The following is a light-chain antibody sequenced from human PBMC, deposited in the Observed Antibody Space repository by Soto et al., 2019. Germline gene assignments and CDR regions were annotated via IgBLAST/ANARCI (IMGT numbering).Light chain of an antibody. Sequence: GERATLSCRASQSVSSSYLAWYQQKPGQAPRLLIYGASSRATGIPDRFSGSGSGTDFTLTISRLEPEDFAVYYCQQYGSSLTWTFGQGTKV. CDR2: GAS. V-gene: IGKV3-20*01. J-gene: IGKJ1*01. CDR3: QQYGSSLTWT. CDR1: QSVSSSY.